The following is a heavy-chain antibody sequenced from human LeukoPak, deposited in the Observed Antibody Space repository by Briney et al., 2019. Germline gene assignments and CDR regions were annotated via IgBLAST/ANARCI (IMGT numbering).Heavy chain of an antibody. Sequence: PSETLSLTCAVYGGSFSGYYWSWIRQPPGKGLEWIGYIHYSGSTNYNPSLKSRVTISVDTSKNQFSLKLSSVTAADTAVYYCATITMVRGVPDAFDIWGQGTWSPSLQ. D-gene: IGHD3-10*01. J-gene: IGHJ3*02. CDR1: GGSFSGYY. CDR3: ATITMVRGVPDAFDI. V-gene: IGHV4-59*01. CDR2: IHYSGST.